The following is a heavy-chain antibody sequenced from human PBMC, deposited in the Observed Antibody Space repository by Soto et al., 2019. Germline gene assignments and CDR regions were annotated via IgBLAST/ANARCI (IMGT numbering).Heavy chain of an antibody. V-gene: IGHV3-23*01. D-gene: IGHD3-16*01. CDR2: ISGRGGST. J-gene: IGHJ2*01. CDR1: GFTFSSYA. CDR3: AKSGFGESRPNWYFDL. Sequence: EVQLLESGGGLVQPGGSLRLSCAASGFTFSSYAMSWVRQAPGKGLEWVSAISGRGGSTSYADSVKGRFTIPRDNSKNTVYLQMYSQRAEHTAVDYCAKSGFGESRPNWYFDLWGRGTPVTVSS.